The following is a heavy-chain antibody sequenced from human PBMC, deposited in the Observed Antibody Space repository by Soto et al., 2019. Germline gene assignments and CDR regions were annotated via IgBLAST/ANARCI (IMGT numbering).Heavy chain of an antibody. Sequence: QVQLVQSGDEVKKPGASVKVSCKASGYTFTSYGISWVRQAPGQGLEWMGWISAYNGNTNYAHKLQGRVTMTTDTSTNTAYRELRSLRSDDKAVYYWASDRGAYRMDVWGQGTTVTVSS. CDR1: GYTFTSYG. CDR2: ISAYNGNT. CDR3: ASDRGAYRMDV. J-gene: IGHJ6*02. V-gene: IGHV1-18*01.